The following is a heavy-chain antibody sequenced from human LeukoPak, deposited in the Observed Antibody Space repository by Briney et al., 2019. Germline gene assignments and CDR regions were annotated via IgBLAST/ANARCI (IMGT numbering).Heavy chain of an antibody. V-gene: IGHV3-23*01. D-gene: IGHD6-19*01. CDR3: AKHRDSGWYSPFDY. CDR1: GFTFSSYA. Sequence: PGGSLRLSCAASGFTFSSYAMSWVCQAPGKGLEWVSAISASGVSTYYADSVKGRFTISRGNSKNTLYLQMNSLRAEDTAVYYCAKHRDSGWYSPFDYWGQRTLVTVSS. CDR2: ISASGVST. J-gene: IGHJ4*02.